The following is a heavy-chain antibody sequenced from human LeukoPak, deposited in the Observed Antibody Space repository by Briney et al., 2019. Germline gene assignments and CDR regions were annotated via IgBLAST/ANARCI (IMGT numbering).Heavy chain of an antibody. V-gene: IGHV4-34*01. CDR1: GGSFSGYY. CDR2: INHSGST. J-gene: IGHJ2*01. CDR3: ARRRPDHWYFDL. Sequence: SETLSLTCAVYGGSFSGYYWSWIRQPPGKGLEWIGEINHSGSTNYNPSLKSRVTISVDTSKNQFSLKLSSVTAADTAVYYCARRRPDHWYFDLWGRGTLVTVSS.